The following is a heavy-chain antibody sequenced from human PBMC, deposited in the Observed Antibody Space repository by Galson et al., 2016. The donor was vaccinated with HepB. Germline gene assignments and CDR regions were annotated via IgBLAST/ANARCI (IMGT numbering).Heavy chain of an antibody. CDR2: IWYDGSNT. D-gene: IGHD3-16*02. Sequence: SLRLSCAASGFIFSSYGMHWVRQAPGKGLEWVAYIWYDGSNTYYADSVKGRFTISRDNSKNTLYLQMNNLRAEDTAVYYCSREIFATRTISYRCDPWGEGTRVIVSS. J-gene: IGHJ5*02. CDR3: SREIFATRTISYRCDP. CDR1: GFIFSSYG. V-gene: IGHV3-33*01.